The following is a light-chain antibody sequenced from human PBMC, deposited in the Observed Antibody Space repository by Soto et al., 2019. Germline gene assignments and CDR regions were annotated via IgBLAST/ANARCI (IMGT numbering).Light chain of an antibody. CDR2: RND. CDR3: AAWDDSLSGSVL. J-gene: IGLJ2*01. V-gene: IGLV1-47*01. CDR1: TSNIGSNY. Sequence: QSALTQPTSASGTPGQRVTISCSGSTSNIGSNYVYWYQHLPGTAPKLLIYRNDQRPSGVPDRFSGSKSGTSASLAISGLRSEDEADYYCAAWDDSLSGSVLFGGGTKLTVL.